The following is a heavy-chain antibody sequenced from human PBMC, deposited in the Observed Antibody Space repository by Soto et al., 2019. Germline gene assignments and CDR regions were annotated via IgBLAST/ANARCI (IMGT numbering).Heavy chain of an antibody. CDR3: ARGHSVVQPTGWFDP. V-gene: IGHV4-4*02. CDR1: SGSISSTNW. Sequence: QVQLKESGPGLVKPSGTLSLTCAVSSGSISSTNWWSWVRQPPGKGLEWIGEIYHSGSSNYNPSLKSRVTISADKSKNQFSLKLSSVTAADTAVYYCARGHSVVQPTGWFDPWGQGIVVIVSS. CDR2: IYHSGSS. J-gene: IGHJ5*02. D-gene: IGHD2-15*01.